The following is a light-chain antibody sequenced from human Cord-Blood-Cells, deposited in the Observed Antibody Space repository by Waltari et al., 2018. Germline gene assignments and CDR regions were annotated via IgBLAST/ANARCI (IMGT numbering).Light chain of an antibody. CDR3: QQYNNWPPYT. J-gene: IGKJ2*01. Sequence: EIVMTPSPATLSVSLGERANLSCRASQSVSSNLAWYQQKPGQAPRHLIYGATTRATGIPARFSGSGSGTEFTLTNSSLQSEDFAVYYCQQYNNWPPYTFGQGTKLEIK. CDR2: GAT. V-gene: IGKV3-15*01. CDR1: QSVSSN.